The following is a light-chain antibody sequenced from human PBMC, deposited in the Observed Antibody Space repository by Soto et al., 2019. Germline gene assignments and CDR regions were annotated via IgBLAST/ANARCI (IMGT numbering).Light chain of an antibody. CDR1: QNIDSW. CDR2: GAT. CDR3: QHYNSYGP. J-gene: IGKJ1*01. V-gene: IGKV1-5*01. Sequence: DIRMTQSPSTLSASVGDRVTITCRASQNIDSWLAWYQQKPGKAPKIMIYGATSLESGVPSRFSASGSGTEFTLTISSLQPDDFATYYCQHYNSYGPFGLGTRVEI.